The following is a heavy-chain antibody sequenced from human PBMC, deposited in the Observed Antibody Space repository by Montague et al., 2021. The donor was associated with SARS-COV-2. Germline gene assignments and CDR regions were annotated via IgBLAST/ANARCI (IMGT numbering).Heavy chain of an antibody. CDR2: INWNGGST. CDR3: ARYFDMLTGYYNDHYCYYGMDV. CDR1: GFTFDDYG. D-gene: IGHD3-9*01. V-gene: IGHV3-20*04. Sequence: SLRLSCAASGFTFDDYGMSWVRQAPGKGLEWVSCINWNGGSTGYADSVKGRFTISRDNAKNSLYLQMNSLRDEDTALYYCARYFDMLTGYYNDHYCYYGMDVWGQGTTVTVSS. J-gene: IGHJ6*02.